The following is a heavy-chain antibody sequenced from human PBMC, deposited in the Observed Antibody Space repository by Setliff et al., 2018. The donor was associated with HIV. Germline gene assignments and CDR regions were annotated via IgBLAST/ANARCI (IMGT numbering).Heavy chain of an antibody. CDR3: AKDVPIPYDNSGYVDH. V-gene: IGHV3-23*01. CDR2: ISGSGDTT. D-gene: IGHD3-22*01. J-gene: IGHJ4*02. Sequence: LRLSCAASGFTFSTYAMSWVRQAPGTGLEWVSMISGSGDTTLYADSVKGRFTISRDNSKNTLYLQMNSLRAEDTAVYYCAKDVPIPYDNSGYVDHWGQGSLVTVSS. CDR1: GFTFSTYA.